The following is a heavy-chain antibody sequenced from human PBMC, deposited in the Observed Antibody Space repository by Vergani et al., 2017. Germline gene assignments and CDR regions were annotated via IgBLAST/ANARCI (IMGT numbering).Heavy chain of an antibody. V-gene: IGHV3-11*01. CDR1: GFTFSDYY. D-gene: IGHD3-10*01. CDR2: ISSSGSTN. J-gene: IGHJ5*02. Sequence: QVQLVESGGGLVKPGGSLRLSCAASGFTFSDYYMSWIRQAPGKGLEWVSYISSSGSTNYNPSLETRVTISGDTSKNQFSLKLKSVTAADTAVYYCGRVAEFYGLGSRLLDLWGQGILVTVSS. CDR3: GRVAEFYGLGSRLLDL.